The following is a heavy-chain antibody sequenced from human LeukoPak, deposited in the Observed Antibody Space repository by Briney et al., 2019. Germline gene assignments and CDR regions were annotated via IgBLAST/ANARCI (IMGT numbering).Heavy chain of an antibody. CDR3: ARENYCSGGSCYGV. V-gene: IGHV1-8*01. CDR1: GYTFTSYD. D-gene: IGHD2-15*01. Sequence: ASVTVSCKATGYTFTSYDINWVRQATGQGLEWVGWMNPNSGNTGYAQKFQGRVTMTRNTSISTAYMELSSLRSEDTAVYYCARENYCSGGSCYGVWGQGTTVSVSS. CDR2: MNPNSGNT. J-gene: IGHJ6*02.